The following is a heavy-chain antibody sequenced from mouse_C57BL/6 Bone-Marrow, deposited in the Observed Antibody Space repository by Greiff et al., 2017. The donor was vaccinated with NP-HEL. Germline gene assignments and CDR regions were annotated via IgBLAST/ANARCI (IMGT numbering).Heavy chain of an antibody. CDR3: AAYYYGSSPLAMDY. CDR2: IYPGDGDT. D-gene: IGHD1-1*01. J-gene: IGHJ4*01. V-gene: IGHV1-82*01. Sequence: VQLKESGPELVKPGASVKISCKASGYAFSSSWMNWVKQRPGKGLEWIGRIYPGDGDTNYNGKFKGKATLTADKSSSTAYMQLSSLTSEDSAVYFCAAYYYGSSPLAMDYWGQGTSVTVSS. CDR1: GYAFSSSW.